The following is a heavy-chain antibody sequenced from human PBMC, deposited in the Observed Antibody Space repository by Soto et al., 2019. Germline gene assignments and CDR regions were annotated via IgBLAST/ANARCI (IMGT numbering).Heavy chain of an antibody. CDR1: GYTFTSYA. D-gene: IGHD6-19*01. V-gene: IGHV1-3*01. Sequence: GASVKVSCKASGYTFTSYAMHWVRQAPGQRLEWMGWINAGNGNTKYSQKFQGRVTITRDTSASTAYMELSSLRSEDTAVYYCARKVPFGGGWYGNYYYYYGMDVWGQGTTVTVSS. CDR3: ARKVPFGGGWYGNYYYYYGMDV. CDR2: INAGNGNT. J-gene: IGHJ6*02.